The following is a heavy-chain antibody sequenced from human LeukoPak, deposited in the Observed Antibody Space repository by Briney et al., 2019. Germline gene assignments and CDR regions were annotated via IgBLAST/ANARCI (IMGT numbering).Heavy chain of an antibody. CDR3: ARHHLWFGESHYYYYYYGMDV. D-gene: IGHD3-10*01. J-gene: IGHJ6*02. CDR2: IYYSGST. V-gene: IGHV4-59*08. Sequence: SETLSLTCTVSGGSISSYYWSWIRQPPGKGLEWIGYIYYSGSTNYNPSLKSRVTISVDTSKDQFSLKLSSVTAADTAVYYCARHHLWFGESHYYYYYYGMDVWGQGTTVTVSS. CDR1: GGSISSYY.